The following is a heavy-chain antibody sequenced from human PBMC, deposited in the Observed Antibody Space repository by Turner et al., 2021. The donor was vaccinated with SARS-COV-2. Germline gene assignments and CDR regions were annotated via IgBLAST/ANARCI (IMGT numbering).Heavy chain of an antibody. V-gene: IGHV4-59*01. CDR2: IFYSGST. CDR1: GDSINSYY. J-gene: IGHJ5*02. CDR3: ARGAYASGTLNRLDA. D-gene: IGHD3-10*01. Sequence: QVQLQESGPGLVKPSETLSLNCTVSGDSINSYYWSWIRQSPGKGLEWIGYIFYSGSTNYNPSLNSRVTISVDTSKNQLSLHLTSVTAADTAIYFCARGAYASGTLNRLDAWGQGTLVTVSS.